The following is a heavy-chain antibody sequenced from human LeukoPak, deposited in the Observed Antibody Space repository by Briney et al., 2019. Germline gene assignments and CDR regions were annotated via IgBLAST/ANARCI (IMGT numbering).Heavy chain of an antibody. Sequence: GGSLRLSCTSSGFTFGDYAMSWVRQAPGKGLEWVSFIRSKAYGGTTEYAASVKGRFTISRDDSKSIAYLQMNSLKTEDTAVYFCTRVSLVAASVFFDYWGQGSLVTVSS. CDR1: GFTFGDYA. V-gene: IGHV3-49*04. J-gene: IGHJ4*02. CDR2: IRSKAYGGTT. CDR3: TRVSLVAASVFFDY. D-gene: IGHD2-15*01.